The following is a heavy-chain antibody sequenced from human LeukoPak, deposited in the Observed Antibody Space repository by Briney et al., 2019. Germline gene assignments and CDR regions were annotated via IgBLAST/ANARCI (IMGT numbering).Heavy chain of an antibody. D-gene: IGHD4-17*01. V-gene: IGHV3-48*01. J-gene: IGHJ4*02. CDR3: ARDRLHYGEYEKTFDY. CDR1: GFTFSSYA. CDR2: ISHSSSTI. Sequence: GRSLRLSCAASGFTFSSYAMHWVRQAPGKGLEWVSYISHSSSTIYYADSVKGRFTISRDNAKKSLYLQMNSLRAEDSAVYYCARDRLHYGEYEKTFDYWGQGTLVTVSS.